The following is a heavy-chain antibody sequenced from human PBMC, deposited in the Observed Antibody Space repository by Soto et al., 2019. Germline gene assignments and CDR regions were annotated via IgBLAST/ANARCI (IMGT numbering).Heavy chain of an antibody. D-gene: IGHD3-10*01. CDR2: IYSGGNT. V-gene: IGHV3-53*01. CDR3: ATGPGGGGY. CDR1: GFTVSNNY. Sequence: EVQLVESGGGLIQPGGSLRLSCAVSGFTVSNNYMSWVRQAPGKGLEGVSVIYSGGNTAYGDSVKGRFTISRDNSKNTLNLKKKRRSADATAVFSWATGPGGGGYWGQGTLVTVSS. J-gene: IGHJ4*02.